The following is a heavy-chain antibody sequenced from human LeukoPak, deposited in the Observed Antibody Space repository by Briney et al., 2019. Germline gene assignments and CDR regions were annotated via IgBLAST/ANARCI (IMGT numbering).Heavy chain of an antibody. J-gene: IGHJ4*02. Sequence: SETLSLTCTVSGGSISSSSYYWGWIRQPPGKGLEWIGSIYYSGSTYYNPSLKSRVTISVDTSKNQFSLKLSSVTAAETAVYYCARHSYSSGYYSMMDWGQGTLVTVSS. V-gene: IGHV4-39*01. CDR3: ARHSYSSGYYSMMD. CDR1: GGSISSSSYY. CDR2: IYYSGST. D-gene: IGHD3-22*01.